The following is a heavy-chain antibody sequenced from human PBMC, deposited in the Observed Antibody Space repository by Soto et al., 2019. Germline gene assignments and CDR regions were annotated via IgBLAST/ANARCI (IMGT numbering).Heavy chain of an antibody. CDR3: APSYGNACYTF. V-gene: IGHV4-59*02. CDR1: RDSVNRHY. D-gene: IGHD2-2*02. CDR2: MHYQXLT. Sequence: XXTRSPACSFSRDSVNRHYFTWVRQPPEKELEPIDXMHYQXLTHNNHAPKXXITISVHXXKNQYTLQLTSVTVADTAVYYRAPSYGNACYTFWGQGTQVTVSS. J-gene: IGHJ4*02.